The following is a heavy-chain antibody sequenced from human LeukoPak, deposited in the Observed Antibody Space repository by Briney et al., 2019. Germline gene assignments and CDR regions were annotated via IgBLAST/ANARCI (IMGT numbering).Heavy chain of an antibody. Sequence: PGGSLRLSCAASGFTFNTFGMTWVRQAPGKGLERVSSITGSGDVTFYADSVKGRFTISRDNSNNTLYLQMNSLRAEDTALYYCANLASPRSAGDAFDIWGQGTMVTVSS. CDR1: GFTFNTFG. CDR3: ANLASPRSAGDAFDI. V-gene: IGHV3-23*01. J-gene: IGHJ3*02. D-gene: IGHD6-13*01. CDR2: ITGSGDVT.